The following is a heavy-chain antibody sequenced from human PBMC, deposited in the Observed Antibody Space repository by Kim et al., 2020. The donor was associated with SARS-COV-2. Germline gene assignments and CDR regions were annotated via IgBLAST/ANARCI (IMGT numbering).Heavy chain of an antibody. D-gene: IGHD2-2*01. CDR3: AGDFCSTASRCVNWFYP. J-gene: IGHJ5*02. CDR1: GFTFNNYD. Sequence: GGSLRLSCAASGFTFNNYDMHWVRQAPGKGLEWVAVISYDGSNKYYADSVKGRFTISRDNSKNTQYLQMNRLRAEDTAVYYFAGDFCSTASRCVNWFYPWGQGTLVTVSS. V-gene: IGHV3-30*03. CDR2: ISYDGSNK.